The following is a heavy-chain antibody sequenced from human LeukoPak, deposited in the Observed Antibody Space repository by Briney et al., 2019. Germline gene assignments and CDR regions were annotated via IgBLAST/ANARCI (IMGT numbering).Heavy chain of an antibody. Sequence: GGSLRLSCAASGFSFSNAWMIWVRQAPGKGLEWVGRIKTETDGGTTDYAAPVKGRFTISRDDSKNTLYLQMNSLKTEDTAVYYCTTDPADYWGQGTLVTVSS. V-gene: IGHV3-15*01. CDR1: GFSFSNAW. CDR2: IKTETDGGTT. J-gene: IGHJ4*02. CDR3: TTDPADY.